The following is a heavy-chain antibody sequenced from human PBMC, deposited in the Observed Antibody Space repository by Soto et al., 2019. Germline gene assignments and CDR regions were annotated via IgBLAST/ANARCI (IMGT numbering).Heavy chain of an antibody. Sequence: QVQLVESGGGVVQPGRSLRLSCAASGLTLSNYAMHWVRQAPGKGLAWVAVISYDGSNKYYADSVKGRFTISRDNSKNTLDLQMNSLRAEATAVYYCAKTDRYYDFPFDPWGQGTLVTVSS. CDR3: AKTDRYYDFPFDP. D-gene: IGHD3-3*01. CDR1: GLTLSNYA. CDR2: ISYDGSNK. V-gene: IGHV3-30-3*02. J-gene: IGHJ5*02.